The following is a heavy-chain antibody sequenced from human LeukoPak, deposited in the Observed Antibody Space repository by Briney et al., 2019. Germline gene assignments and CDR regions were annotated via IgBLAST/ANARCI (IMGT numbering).Heavy chain of an antibody. CDR3: ARRLGFSGSGSDY. Sequence: GSVKVSCKASGYTFTSYGINWVRQAPGQGLEWMGWINPNSGGTKYAQKFQGRVTMTSDTSISTAYMELSRLRSDDTAVYYCARRLGFSGSGSDYWGQGTLVTASS. J-gene: IGHJ4*02. CDR2: INPNSGGT. V-gene: IGHV1-2*02. CDR1: GYTFTSYG. D-gene: IGHD3-10*01.